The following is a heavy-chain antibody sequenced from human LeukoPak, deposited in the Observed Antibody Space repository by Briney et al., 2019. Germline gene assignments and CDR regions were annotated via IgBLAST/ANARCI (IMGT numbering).Heavy chain of an antibody. Sequence: SETLSLTCAVYGESFSAYYWSWIRQPPGKGLEWIGEINHSGSTNYNPSLKNRVTISVDKSKNQFSLNLSSVTAADTAVYYCARRPDNTGWFFDYWGQGTLVTASS. D-gene: IGHD6-19*01. V-gene: IGHV4-34*01. CDR2: INHSGST. J-gene: IGHJ4*02. CDR3: ARRPDNTGWFFDY. CDR1: GESFSAYY.